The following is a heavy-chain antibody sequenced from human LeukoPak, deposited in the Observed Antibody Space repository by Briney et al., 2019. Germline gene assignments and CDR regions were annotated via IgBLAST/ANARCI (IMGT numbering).Heavy chain of an antibody. V-gene: IGHV5-10-1*01. CDR3: ARTIAPSYGSGSYRGGTDY. D-gene: IGHD3-10*01. CDR2: IDPSDSYT. J-gene: IGHJ4*02. Sequence: GESLKISCQVSGYIFTNYWISWVRQMPGKGLEWMGRIDPSDSYTNYSPSFQGHVTISADKSISTAYLQWSSLKASDTAMYYCARTIAPSYGSGSYRGGTDYWGQGTLVTVSS. CDR1: GYIFTNYW.